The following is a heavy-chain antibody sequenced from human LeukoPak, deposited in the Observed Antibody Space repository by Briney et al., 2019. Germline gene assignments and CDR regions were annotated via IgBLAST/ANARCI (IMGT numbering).Heavy chain of an antibody. CDR3: ARDYYDSSRYSHFDY. CDR2: IWYDGSNK. V-gene: IGHV3-33*01. Sequence: GGSLRLSCAASGFTFSSYGMHWVRQAPGKELEWVAVIWYDGSNKYYADSVKGRFTISRDNSKNTLYLQMNSLRAEDTAVYYCARDYYDSSRYSHFDYWGQGTLVTVSS. CDR1: GFTFSSYG. J-gene: IGHJ4*02. D-gene: IGHD3-22*01.